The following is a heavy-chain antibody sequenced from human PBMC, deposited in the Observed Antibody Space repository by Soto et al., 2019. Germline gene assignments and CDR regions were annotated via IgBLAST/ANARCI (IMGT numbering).Heavy chain of an antibody. CDR3: VRDRDTYGLSFFDY. V-gene: IGHV3-74*01. D-gene: IGHD5-18*01. J-gene: IGHJ4*02. CDR1: GFTFSTFW. Sequence: AGGSLRLSCEASGFTFSTFWMHWVRQAPGKGLVWVSRINGDGTSTNYADSVKGRFTISRDNAKNTLYLQMNSLTAEDTAVYFCVRDRDTYGLSFFDYWGQGTLVTVSS. CDR2: INGDGTST.